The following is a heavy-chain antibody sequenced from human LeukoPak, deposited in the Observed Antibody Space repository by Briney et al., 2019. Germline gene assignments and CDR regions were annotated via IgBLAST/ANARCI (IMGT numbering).Heavy chain of an antibody. Sequence: SVKVSCKASGGTFSSYAISWVRHAPGQGLEWMGRIIPILGIANYAQKFQGRVTITADKSTSTAYMELSSLRSEDTAVYYCARDGVGYGYPNLGAFDIWGQGIMVTVSS. J-gene: IGHJ3*02. CDR1: GGTFSSYA. D-gene: IGHD5-12*01. CDR3: ARDGVGYGYPNLGAFDI. V-gene: IGHV1-69*04. CDR2: IIPILGIA.